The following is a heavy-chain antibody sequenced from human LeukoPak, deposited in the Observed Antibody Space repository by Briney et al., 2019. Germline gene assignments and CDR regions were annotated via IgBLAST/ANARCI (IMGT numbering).Heavy chain of an antibody. Sequence: ASVKVSCKASGYTFTGYYMHWVRQAPGQGLEWMGWINPNSGGTNYAQKFQGRVTMTRDTSISTAYMELSRLRSDDTAVYYCAGHYDGNGHDAFDIWGQGTMVTVSS. CDR2: INPNSGGT. D-gene: IGHD4-23*01. CDR1: GYTFTGYY. J-gene: IGHJ3*02. V-gene: IGHV1-2*02. CDR3: AGHYDGNGHDAFDI.